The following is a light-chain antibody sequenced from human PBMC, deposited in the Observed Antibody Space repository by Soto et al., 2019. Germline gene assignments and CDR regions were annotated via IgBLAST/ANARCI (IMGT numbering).Light chain of an antibody. CDR1: TSNIGSNA. J-gene: IGLJ3*02. Sequence: QSVLTQPPSAAGTPGQMVTFSCSGSTSNIGSNAVNWYQQFPGTAPKLLIYSNDRRPSGVPDRFSGSKSGTSASLAISGLQSEDEADYYCTAWDDSLNGRLFGGGTKLTVL. CDR3: TAWDDSLNGRL. CDR2: SND. V-gene: IGLV1-44*01.